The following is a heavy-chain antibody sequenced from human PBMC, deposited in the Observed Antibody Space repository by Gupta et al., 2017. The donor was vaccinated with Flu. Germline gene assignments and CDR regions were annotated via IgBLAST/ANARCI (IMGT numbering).Heavy chain of an antibody. J-gene: IGHJ4*02. CDR2: IYYSGST. Sequence: PGKGLDWIGSIYYSGSTYYNPSLKSRVTISVDTSKNQFSLKLSSVTAADTAVYYCARQGCSPYSGSYPNFDYWGQGTLVTGSS. D-gene: IGHD1-26*01. CDR3: ARQGCSPYSGSYPNFDY. V-gene: IGHV4-39*01.